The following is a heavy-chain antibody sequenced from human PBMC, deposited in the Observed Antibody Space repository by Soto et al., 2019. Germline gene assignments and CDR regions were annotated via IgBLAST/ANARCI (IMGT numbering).Heavy chain of an antibody. V-gene: IGHV1-69*13. CDR1: GGTFSSYA. D-gene: IGHD3-9*01. CDR2: IIPIFGTA. J-gene: IGHJ5*02. Sequence: ASVKVSCKASGGTFSSYAISWVRQAPGQGLEWMGGIIPIFGTANYAQKFQGRVTITADESTSTAYMELSSLRSEDTAVYYCARDRHLKIYDSNWFDPWGQGTLVTVSS. CDR3: ARDRHLKIYDSNWFDP.